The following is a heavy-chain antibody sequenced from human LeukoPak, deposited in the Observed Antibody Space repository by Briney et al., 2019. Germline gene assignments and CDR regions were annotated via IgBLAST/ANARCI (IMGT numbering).Heavy chain of an antibody. J-gene: IGHJ4*02. Sequence: GGSLRLSCAASEFTFSSYWMSWVRQAPGKGLEWVANIKQDGGQIYYLDSVKGRFTVSRDNAKNSLYLQMNSLRAEDTAVYYCARLGARQMLEYWGQETLVTVSS. D-gene: IGHD4-17*01. CDR2: IKQDGGQI. CDR3: ARLGARQMLEY. V-gene: IGHV3-7*01. CDR1: EFTFSSYW.